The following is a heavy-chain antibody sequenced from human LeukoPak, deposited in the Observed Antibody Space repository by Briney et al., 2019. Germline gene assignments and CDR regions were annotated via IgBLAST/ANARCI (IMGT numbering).Heavy chain of an antibody. V-gene: IGHV3-21*01. D-gene: IGHD6-19*01. J-gene: IGHJ3*02. CDR2: ISSSSSYI. CDR3: ARGIAVAGTFDI. Sequence: GGSLRLSCAASGFTLSSYSMNWVRQAPGKGLEWVSSISSSSSYIYYADSVKGRFTISGDNAKNSLYLQMNSLRAEDTAVYYCARGIAVAGTFDIWGQGTMVTVSS. CDR1: GFTLSSYS.